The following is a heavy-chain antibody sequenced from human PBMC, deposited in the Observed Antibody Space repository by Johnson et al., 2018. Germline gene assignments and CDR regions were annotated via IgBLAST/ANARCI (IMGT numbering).Heavy chain of an antibody. CDR3: AKDGFDHASLYYYGMDV. J-gene: IGHJ6*02. Sequence: QVQLVQSGGGVVQPGKSLRLSCAASGFTLSSYGMHWVRQAPGKGLEWVAVISYDGDNKYYADSVKGRFTISRDNSKNTLYLHMNSLRTEDTGVYYCAKDGFDHASLYYYGMDVWCQGTTVTVSS. D-gene: IGHD3-9*01. CDR2: ISYDGDNK. V-gene: IGHV3-30*18. CDR1: GFTLSSYG.